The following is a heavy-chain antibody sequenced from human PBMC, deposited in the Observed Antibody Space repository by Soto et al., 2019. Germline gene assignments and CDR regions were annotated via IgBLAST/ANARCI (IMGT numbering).Heavy chain of an antibody. Sequence: GGSLRLSCAASGFTFSSYGMHWVRQAPGKGLEWVAVISYDGSNKYYADSVKSRVTISVDTSKNQFSLKLSSVTAADTAVYYCARQEDDFWSPWGQGTLVTVSS. CDR2: ISYDGSNK. CDR3: ARQEDDFWSP. D-gene: IGHD3-3*01. V-gene: IGHV3-30*03. CDR1: GFTFSSYG. J-gene: IGHJ5*02.